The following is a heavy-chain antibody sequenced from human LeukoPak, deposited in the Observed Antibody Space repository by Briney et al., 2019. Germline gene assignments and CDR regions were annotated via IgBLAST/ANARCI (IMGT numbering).Heavy chain of an antibody. J-gene: IGHJ4*02. Sequence: GGSLRLSCAASGFTFSSYGMHWVRQAPGKGLEWVAVIWYDGSNKYYTDSVKGRITISRDNSKSTLYLQMNSLSAEDTAVYYCARGSSGWYASFDYWGQGTLVTVSS. V-gene: IGHV3-33*01. CDR3: ARGSSGWYASFDY. CDR1: GFTFSSYG. D-gene: IGHD6-19*01. CDR2: IWYDGSNK.